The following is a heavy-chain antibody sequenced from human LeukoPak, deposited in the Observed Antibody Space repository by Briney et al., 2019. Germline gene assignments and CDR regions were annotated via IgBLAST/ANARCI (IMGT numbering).Heavy chain of an antibody. V-gene: IGHV3-23*01. CDR1: GFTFSSYA. J-gene: IGHJ4*02. CDR2: ISGSGGST. D-gene: IGHD6-13*01. CDR3: ANVLRSRIPAAGAFDY. Sequence: GGSLRLSCAASGFTFSSYAMSWVRQAPGKGLEWVSAISGSGGSTYYADSVKGRFTISRDNSKNPLYLQMNSLRAEDTAVYYCANVLRSRIPAAGAFDYWGQGTLVTVSS.